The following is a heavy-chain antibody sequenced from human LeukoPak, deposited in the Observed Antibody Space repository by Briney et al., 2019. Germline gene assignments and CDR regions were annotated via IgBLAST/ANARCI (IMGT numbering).Heavy chain of an antibody. CDR1: GFTFNTYP. CDR2: IQDDGAKK. Sequence: PGGSLRLSCAASGFTFNTYPMHWVRQAPGKGLEWVALIQDDGAKKNYVDSVRGRFTISRDNSRSTVYLQMNSLKPDDTAVYYCATQTITLVVVISPFDYWGQGALVTVSS. V-gene: IGHV3-30*02. CDR3: ATQTITLVVVISPFDY. J-gene: IGHJ4*02. D-gene: IGHD3-22*01.